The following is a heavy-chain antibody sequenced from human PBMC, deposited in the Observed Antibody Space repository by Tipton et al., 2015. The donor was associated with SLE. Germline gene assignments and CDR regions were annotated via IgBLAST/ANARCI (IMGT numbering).Heavy chain of an antibody. V-gene: IGHV4-39*07. D-gene: IGHD5-24*01. CDR3: ARDQYRWWLQG. Sequence: TLSLTCTVSGGSISSSSYYWGWIRQPPGEGLEWIGSIYYSGSTYYNPSLKSRVTISVDTSKNQFSLKLSSVTAADTAVYYCARDQYRWWLQGWGQGTLVTVSS. J-gene: IGHJ4*02. CDR2: IYYSGST. CDR1: GGSISSSSYY.